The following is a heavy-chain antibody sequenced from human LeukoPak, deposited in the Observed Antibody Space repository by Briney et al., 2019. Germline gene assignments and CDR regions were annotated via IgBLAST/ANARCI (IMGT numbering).Heavy chain of an antibody. Sequence: GGSLRLSCAASGFTFSSYAVSWVRQAPGKGLEWVSAIRSSGSTTYYADSVKGRFTISRDNSKNTLYPQMNSLRAEDTAVYYCAKVKLWFGELLPRDYWGQGTLVTVSS. J-gene: IGHJ4*02. CDR1: GFTFSSYA. CDR3: AKVKLWFGELLPRDY. CDR2: IRSSGSTT. D-gene: IGHD3-10*01. V-gene: IGHV3-23*01.